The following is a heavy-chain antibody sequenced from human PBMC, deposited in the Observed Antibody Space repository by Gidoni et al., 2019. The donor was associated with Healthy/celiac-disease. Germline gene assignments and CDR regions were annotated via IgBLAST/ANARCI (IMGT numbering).Heavy chain of an antibody. CDR2: IRSKAYGGTT. CDR3: TRDGPWGGYQLSY. D-gene: IGHD3-3*01. J-gene: IGHJ4*02. CDR1: GFTFGDYA. V-gene: IGHV3-49*05. Sequence: EVQLVESGGGLVKPGRSLRLSCTASGFTFGDYAMSWFRQAPGKGLEWVGFIRSKAYGGTTEYAASVKGRFTISRDDSKSIAYLQMNSLKTEDTAVYYCTRDGPWGGYQLSYWGQGTLVTVSS.